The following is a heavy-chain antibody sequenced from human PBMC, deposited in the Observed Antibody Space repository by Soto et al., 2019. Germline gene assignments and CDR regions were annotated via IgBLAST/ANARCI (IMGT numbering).Heavy chain of an antibody. CDR1: GGTFSSYG. J-gene: IGHJ4*02. D-gene: IGHD5-18*01. V-gene: IGHV3-23*01. CDR3: ARHGYNYGGGYFDY. Sequence: GRPKRHSCAAAGGTFSSYGMSRVRQAPGKGLEWVSAISGSGHTTYYADSVKGRFTISRDNSKNTLYLQMNSLRAEDTAVYYCARHGYNYGGGYFDYWGQGTLVTVS. CDR2: ISGSGHTT.